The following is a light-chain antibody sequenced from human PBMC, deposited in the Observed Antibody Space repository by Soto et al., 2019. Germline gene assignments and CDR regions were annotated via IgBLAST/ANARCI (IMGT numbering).Light chain of an antibody. CDR3: SSYTITSTLVI. V-gene: IGLV2-14*02. J-gene: IGLJ2*01. Sequence: QSALAQPASVSGSPGQSITISCTGTSSDVGAYDAVSWYQQHPGKAPQVIIYRGTKRPSGVSTRFSGSVSGNTASLTVSGLQAEDEAEYYCSSYTITSTLVIFGGGTQLTVL. CDR1: SSDVGAYDA. CDR2: RGT.